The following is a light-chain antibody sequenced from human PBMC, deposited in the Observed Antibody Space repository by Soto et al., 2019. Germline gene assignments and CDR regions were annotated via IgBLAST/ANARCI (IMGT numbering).Light chain of an antibody. CDR3: QLSYSAPLT. V-gene: IGKV1-39*01. CDR1: QTISSY. J-gene: IGKJ3*01. CDR2: STS. Sequence: DIQMTQSPTSLSASVGDRVTITCRASQTISSYLTWYQQKPGKAPKLLIYSTSTLQSGVPSRFSGSGSGTDFTLTISGLRPEDFATYYCQLSYSAPLTFGPGTRVDLK.